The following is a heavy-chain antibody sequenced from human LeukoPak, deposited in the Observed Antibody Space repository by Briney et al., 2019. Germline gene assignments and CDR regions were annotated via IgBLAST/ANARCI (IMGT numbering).Heavy chain of an antibody. Sequence: SETLSLTCTVSGDSVSSDSYYWTWIRQPPGKGLEWIGYIYNSGSTIYNPSLKSRATISVDTSKNQFSLRLSSVTAVDTAVYYCVRDRELNYWGQGTLVTVSS. D-gene: IGHD1-26*01. V-gene: IGHV4-61*01. CDR2: IYNSGST. CDR3: VRDRELNY. CDR1: GDSVSSDSYY. J-gene: IGHJ4*02.